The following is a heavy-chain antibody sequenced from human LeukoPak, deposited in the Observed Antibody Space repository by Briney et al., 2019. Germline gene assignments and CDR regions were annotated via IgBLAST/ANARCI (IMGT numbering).Heavy chain of an antibody. CDR1: GGSISSYY. J-gene: IGHJ5*02. Sequence: SETLSLTCTVSGGSISSYYWSWIRQPAGKGLEWIGRIYTSGSTNYNPSLKSRVTMSVDTSKNQFSLKLSSVTAADTAVYYCAGGSISSGWVWFDPWGQGTLVTVSS. CDR2: IYTSGST. V-gene: IGHV4-4*07. D-gene: IGHD6-19*01. CDR3: AGGSISSGWVWFDP.